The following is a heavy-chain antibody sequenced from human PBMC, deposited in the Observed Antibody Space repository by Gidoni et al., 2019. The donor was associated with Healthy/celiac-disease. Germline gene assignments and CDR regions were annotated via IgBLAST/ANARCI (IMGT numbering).Heavy chain of an antibody. V-gene: IGHV1-46*03. CDR2: INPSGGST. D-gene: IGHD1-26*01. Sequence: MHWVRQAPGQGLEWMGIINPSGGSTSYAQKFQGRVTMTRDTSTSTVYMELSSLRSEDTAVYYCARDLTPFASYPLDYWGQGTLVTVSS. CDR3: ARDLTPFASYPLDY. J-gene: IGHJ4*02.